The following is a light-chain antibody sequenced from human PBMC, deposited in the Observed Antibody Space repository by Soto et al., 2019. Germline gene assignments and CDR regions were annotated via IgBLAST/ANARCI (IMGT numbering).Light chain of an antibody. CDR3: QQYNKWPYT. J-gene: IGKJ2*01. CDR1: QGVDSSD. V-gene: IGKV3-20*01. Sequence: EVVLTQSPGTVSLSPGERATLSCRASQGVDSSDLAWYQQRPGQSPRLLIYGTSSRATGVPDRFSGSGSRTDFTLTINRLEPEDFAVYYCQQYNKWPYTFGQGTRLEIK. CDR2: GTS.